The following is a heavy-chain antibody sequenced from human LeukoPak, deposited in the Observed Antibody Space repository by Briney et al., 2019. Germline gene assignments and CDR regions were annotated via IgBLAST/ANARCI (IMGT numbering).Heavy chain of an antibody. CDR1: GDSVSSDSAA. D-gene: IGHD6-19*01. CDR2: TYYRSKWYN. V-gene: IGHV6-1*01. CDR3: ARGGQWLVLRAFDI. J-gene: IGHJ3*02. Sequence: SQTLSLTCAISGDSVSSDSAAWNWIRQSPSRGLEWLGRTYYRSKWYNDYAVSVKSRITINPDTSKNQFSLQLNSVTPEDTAVYYCARGGQWLVLRAFDIWGQGTMVTVSS.